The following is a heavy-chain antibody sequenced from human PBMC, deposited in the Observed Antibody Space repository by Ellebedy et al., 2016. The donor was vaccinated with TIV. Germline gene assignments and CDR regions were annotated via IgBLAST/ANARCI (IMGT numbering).Heavy chain of an antibody. J-gene: IGHJ6*02. D-gene: IGHD3-10*01. Sequence: GGSLRLSXAASGFTFSGSAMHWVRQASGKGLEWVGRIRSKANSYATAYAASVKGRFTISRDDSKNTAYLQMNSLKTEDTAVYYCTRFDFLGFGTRMDVWGQGTTVTVSS. CDR2: IRSKANSYAT. CDR3: TRFDFLGFGTRMDV. V-gene: IGHV3-73*01. CDR1: GFTFSGSA.